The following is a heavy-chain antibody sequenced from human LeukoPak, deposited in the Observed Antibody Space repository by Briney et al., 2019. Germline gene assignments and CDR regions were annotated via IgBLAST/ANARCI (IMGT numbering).Heavy chain of an antibody. CDR3: ARGYYYDSSGFYFDY. CDR1: GGTFSSYA. J-gene: IGHJ4*02. V-gene: IGHV1-69*01. D-gene: IGHD3-22*01. Sequence: SVKVSCKASGGTFSSYAISWVRQAPGQGLEWMGEIIPSFGTANYAQKFQGRFTITADESTSTAYMELSSLRAEDTAVYYCARGYYYDSSGFYFDYWGQGTLVTVSS. CDR2: IIPSFGTA.